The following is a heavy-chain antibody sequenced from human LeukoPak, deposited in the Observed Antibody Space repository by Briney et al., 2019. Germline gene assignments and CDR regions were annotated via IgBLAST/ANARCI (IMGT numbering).Heavy chain of an antibody. J-gene: IGHJ6*03. D-gene: IGHD3-16*01. CDR3: ARARGDSPRIYYYMDV. CDR1: GDSISIGDYR. Sequence: SETLSLTCSVSGDSISIGDYRWSWIRQSPGKGLEWIGYIYYIGTAYYNPSLRSRVALSADTSKNQFSLKLNSVAVADSAVYFCARARGDSPRIYYYMDVWGKGTTVTVSS. CDR2: IYYIGTA. V-gene: IGHV4-30-4*01.